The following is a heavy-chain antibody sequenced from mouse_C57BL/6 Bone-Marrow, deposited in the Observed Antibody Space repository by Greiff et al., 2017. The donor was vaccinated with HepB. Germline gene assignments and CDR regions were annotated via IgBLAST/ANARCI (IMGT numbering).Heavy chain of an antibody. CDR2: IDPENGDT. CDR3: TTTTAPEDY. Sequence: VQLQQSGAELVRPGASVKLSCTASGFNIKDDYMHWVKQRPAQGLEWIGWIDPENGDTEYASKFQGKATITADTSSNTAYLQFSSLTSEDTAVYYCTTTTAPEDYWGQGATLTVSS. CDR1: GFNIKDDY. D-gene: IGHD1-2*01. J-gene: IGHJ2*01. V-gene: IGHV14-4*01.